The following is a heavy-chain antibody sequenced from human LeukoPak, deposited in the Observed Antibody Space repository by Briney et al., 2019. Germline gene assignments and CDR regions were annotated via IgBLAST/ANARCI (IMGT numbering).Heavy chain of an antibody. V-gene: IGHV3-7*03. CDR1: GFTFSNYW. D-gene: IGHD3-22*01. CDR3: AKGVGYYDSSDAFDI. CDR2: IKQDGSEK. J-gene: IGHJ3*02. Sequence: GGSLRLSCAASGFTFSNYWMSWVRQAPGKGLEWVASIKQDGSEKYYVDSVKGRFTISRDNAKNSLYLQMNSLRAEDMALYYCAKGVGYYDSSDAFDIWGQGTMVTVSS.